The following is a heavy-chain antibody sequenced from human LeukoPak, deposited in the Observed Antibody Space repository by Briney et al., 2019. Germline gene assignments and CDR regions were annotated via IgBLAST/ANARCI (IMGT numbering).Heavy chain of an antibody. CDR3: AKDFVAGGYSSGWYGLDY. Sequence: GGSLRLPCAASGFTFSSYAMSWVPQAPGKGLEWFSAISGSGGITYYAESVKGRFTISRDNSKNTLYLQMNSLRAEDTAVYYCAKDFVAGGYSSGWYGLDYWGQGTLVTVSS. CDR1: GFTFSSYA. J-gene: IGHJ4*02. CDR2: ISGSGGIT. D-gene: IGHD6-19*01. V-gene: IGHV3-23*01.